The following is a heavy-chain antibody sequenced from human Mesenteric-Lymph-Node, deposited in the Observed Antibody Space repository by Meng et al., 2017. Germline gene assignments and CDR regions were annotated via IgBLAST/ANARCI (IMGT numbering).Heavy chain of an antibody. D-gene: IGHD6-13*01. J-gene: IGHJ5*02. V-gene: IGHV4-4*02. Sequence: QVHLQQSGPGLLKPSDTLSLTCAVSGGSISSINGWTWVRQPPGKGLEWIGEIYHSGSTNYNPSLKSRVTISVDKSKNQFSLKLSSVTAADTAVYYCARVAAAGNEWFDPWGQGTLVTVSS. CDR2: IYHSGST. CDR1: GGSISSING. CDR3: ARVAAAGNEWFDP.